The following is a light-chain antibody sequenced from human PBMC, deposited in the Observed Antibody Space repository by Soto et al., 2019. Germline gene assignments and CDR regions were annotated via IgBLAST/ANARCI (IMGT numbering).Light chain of an antibody. CDR1: SSDVGSYNL. CDR2: DDT. CDR3: CSYAGSSTLV. J-gene: IGLJ2*01. V-gene: IGLV2-23*01. Sequence: QSVLTQPASVSGSPGQSITISCTGTSSDVGSYNLVSWYQQHTGKAPKLMIYDDTKRPSGVSNRFSGSKSGNTASLTISGLQAEDGAHYYCCSYAGSSTLVVGGGTKVTVL.